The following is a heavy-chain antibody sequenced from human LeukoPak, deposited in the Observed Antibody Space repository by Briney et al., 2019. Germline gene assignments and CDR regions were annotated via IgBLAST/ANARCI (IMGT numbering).Heavy chain of an antibody. CDR2: IYYSGST. D-gene: IGHD1-26*01. CDR1: GGSVSSYY. Sequence: PSETLSLTCTVPGGSVSSYYWTWIRQPPGKGPERIGYIYYSGSTNYNPSPKSPVTKTVNTSKNQFSLKLNSITTADTAVYYCARVRLSGTYLDAFDIWGQGTMVTVS. V-gene: IGHV4-59*02. J-gene: IGHJ3*02. CDR3: ARVRLSGTYLDAFDI.